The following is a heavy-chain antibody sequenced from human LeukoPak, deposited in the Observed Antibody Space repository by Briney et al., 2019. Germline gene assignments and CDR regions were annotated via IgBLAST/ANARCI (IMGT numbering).Heavy chain of an antibody. CDR3: AKDMAAYYYASGNIDY. CDR1: GFTFADYA. V-gene: IGHV3-43D*03. D-gene: IGHD3-10*01. Sequence: GGSLRLSCAASGFTFADYAMHCVRQDPGKGLEWVSLISWDGGGTYYADTVKGRFTISRDNSKNSLYLQMNSLRAEDTALYYCAKDMAAYYYASGNIDYWGQGTLVTVSS. J-gene: IGHJ4*02. CDR2: ISWDGGGT.